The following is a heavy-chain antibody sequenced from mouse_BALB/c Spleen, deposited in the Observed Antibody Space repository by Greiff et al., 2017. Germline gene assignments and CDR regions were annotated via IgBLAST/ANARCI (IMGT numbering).Heavy chain of an antibody. V-gene: IGHV5-17*02. CDR1: GFTFSSFG. CDR2: ISSGSSTI. Sequence: EVQRVESGGGLVQPGGSRKLSCAASGFTFSSFGMHWVRQAPAKGLEWVAYISSGSSTIYYADTVKGRFTISRDNPKNTLFLQMTSLRSEDTAMYYCARSHDPYAMDYWGQGTSVTVSS. CDR3: ARSHDPYAMDY. J-gene: IGHJ4*01.